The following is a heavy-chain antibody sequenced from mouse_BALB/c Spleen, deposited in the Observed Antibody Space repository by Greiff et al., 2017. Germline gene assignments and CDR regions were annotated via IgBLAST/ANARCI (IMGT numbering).Heavy chain of an antibody. CDR1: GFNIKDTY. V-gene: IGHV14-3*02. Sequence: VQLQQSGAELVKPGASVKLSCTASGFNIKDTYMHWVKQRPEQGLEWIGRIDPANGNTKYDPKFQGKATITADTSSNTAYLQLSSLTSEDTAVYYCALYYDYDGFAYWGQGTLVTVSA. CDR3: ALYYDYDGFAY. J-gene: IGHJ3*01. D-gene: IGHD2-4*01. CDR2: IDPANGNT.